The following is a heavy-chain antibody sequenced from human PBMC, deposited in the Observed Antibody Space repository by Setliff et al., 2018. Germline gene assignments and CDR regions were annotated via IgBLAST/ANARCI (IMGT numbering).Heavy chain of an antibody. D-gene: IGHD6-13*01. J-gene: IGHJ4*02. CDR1: GFTFTSYS. CDR2: LSSTSETV. CDR3: ARVGSSSSPDY. V-gene: IGHV3-48*01. Sequence: GGSLRLSCAASGFTFTSYSFNWVRQAPGKGLEWISYLSSTSETVYYADSVRGRFTISRDNAKNSLYLQMNSLRAEDTAVYYCARVGSSSSPDYWGQGTPVTVS.